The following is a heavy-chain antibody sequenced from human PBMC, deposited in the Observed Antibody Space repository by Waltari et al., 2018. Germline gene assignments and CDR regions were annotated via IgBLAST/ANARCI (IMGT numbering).Heavy chain of an antibody. V-gene: IGHV4-4*07. J-gene: IGHJ4*02. D-gene: IGHD6-13*01. CDR1: GGSISTYY. CDR2: IYTSGST. Sequence: QVQLQESGPGLVKPSETLSLTCSVSGGSISTYYWSWIRQPAGKGLEWIGRIYTSGSTNYNPSLKSRVTMSVDTSKDQFSLKLTSVTAADTAVYYCARDEGYSSSWRIYWGQGTLVTVSS. CDR3: ARDEGYSSSWRIY.